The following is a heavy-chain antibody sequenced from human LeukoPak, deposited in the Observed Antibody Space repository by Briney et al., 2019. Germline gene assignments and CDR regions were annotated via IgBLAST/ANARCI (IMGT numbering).Heavy chain of an antibody. CDR3: AKGGGGSYSGYHFDY. V-gene: IGHV3-23*01. CDR2: ISGDGGST. Sequence: GGSLRLSCVASGFTFSSYVMTWVRQAPGKGLEWVSAISGDGGSTYYADSVKGRFTISRDTSKNTLSLQMNSLRAEDTAVYYCAKGGGGSYSGYHFDYWGQGTLVTVSS. CDR1: GFTFSSYV. J-gene: IGHJ4*02. D-gene: IGHD1-26*01.